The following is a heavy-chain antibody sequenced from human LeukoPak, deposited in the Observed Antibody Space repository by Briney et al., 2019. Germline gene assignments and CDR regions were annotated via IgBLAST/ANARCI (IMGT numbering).Heavy chain of an antibody. CDR1: GYTLTELS. V-gene: IGHV1-24*01. Sequence: ASVKVSRKVSGYTLTELSMHWVRQAPGKGLEWMGGFDPEDGETIYAQKFQGRVTMTEDTSTDTAYMELSSLRSEDTAVYYCATAPNEWLRHPYGMDVWGQGTTVTVSS. J-gene: IGHJ6*02. D-gene: IGHD5-12*01. CDR3: ATAPNEWLRHPYGMDV. CDR2: FDPEDGET.